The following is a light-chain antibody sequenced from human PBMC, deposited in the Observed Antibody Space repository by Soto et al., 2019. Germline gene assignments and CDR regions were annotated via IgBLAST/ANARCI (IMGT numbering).Light chain of an antibody. Sequence: AIQMTQSPSSLSASVGDRVTITCRASQGIRNDLAWYQQKPGKAPNLLIYAASTLQSGVPSRFSGSGSGTDFTLTISSLQPEDFATYYCQQSYSTPITFGQGTRLEIK. CDR1: QGIRND. V-gene: IGKV1-6*01. J-gene: IGKJ5*01. CDR3: QQSYSTPIT. CDR2: AAS.